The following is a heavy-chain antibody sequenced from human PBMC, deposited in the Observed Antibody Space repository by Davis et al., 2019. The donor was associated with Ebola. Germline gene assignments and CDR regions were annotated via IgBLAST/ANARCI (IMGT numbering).Heavy chain of an antibody. CDR3: AKDHSMRGRGNYFDY. D-gene: IGHD3-16*01. Sequence: PGGSLRLSCAASGFTFSSHAMSWVRQAPGKGLEWVSAISGSGGSTYYADSVKGRFTISRDNSKNTLYLQMNSLRAEDTAVYYCAKDHSMRGRGNYFDYWGQGTLVTVSS. CDR1: GFTFSSHA. J-gene: IGHJ4*02. CDR2: ISGSGGST. V-gene: IGHV3-23*01.